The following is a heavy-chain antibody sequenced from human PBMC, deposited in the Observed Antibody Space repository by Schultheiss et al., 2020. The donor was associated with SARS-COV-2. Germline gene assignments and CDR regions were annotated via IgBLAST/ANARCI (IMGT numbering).Heavy chain of an antibody. D-gene: IGHD3-22*01. Sequence: GGSLRLSCAASGFTFSSYAMSWVRQAPGMGLEWVSTISGSGTTYYADSVKGRFTISRDNSKNTLYLQMNSLRVEDTAVYYCASGYYYDSSGYYVAPIGYYYGMDVWGQGTTVTVSS. J-gene: IGHJ6*02. CDR1: GFTFSSYA. CDR2: ISGSGTT. V-gene: IGHV3-23*01. CDR3: ASGYYYDSSGYYVAPIGYYYGMDV.